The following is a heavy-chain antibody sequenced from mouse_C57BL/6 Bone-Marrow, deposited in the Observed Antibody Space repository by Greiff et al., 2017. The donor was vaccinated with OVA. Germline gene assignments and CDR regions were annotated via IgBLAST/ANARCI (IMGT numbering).Heavy chain of an antibody. V-gene: IGHV1-4*01. CDR1: GYTFTSYT. CDR3: ARAYYSNPRYYYAMDY. Sequence: VQLQQSGAELARPGASVKMSCKASGYTFTSYTMHWVKQRPGQGLEWIGYINPSSGYTKYNQKFKDKATLTADKSSSTAYMQLSSLTSEDSAVYYCARAYYSNPRYYYAMDYWGQGTSVTVSS. J-gene: IGHJ4*01. D-gene: IGHD2-5*01. CDR2: INPSSGYT.